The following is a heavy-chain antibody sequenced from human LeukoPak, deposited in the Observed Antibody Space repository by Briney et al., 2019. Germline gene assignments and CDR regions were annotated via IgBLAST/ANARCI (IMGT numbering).Heavy chain of an antibody. CDR1: GFTFSSYS. Sequence: GGSLRLSCAASGFTFSSYSMNWVRQAPGKGLEWVSSISSSSSYIPYADSVKGRFTISRDNAKNSLYLQMNSLRAEDTAVYYCARDRAGFYDSTSYYYDAFDIWGQGTVVTVSS. CDR2: ISSSSSYI. D-gene: IGHD3-22*01. CDR3: ARDRAGFYDSTSYYYDAFDI. V-gene: IGHV3-21*01. J-gene: IGHJ3*02.